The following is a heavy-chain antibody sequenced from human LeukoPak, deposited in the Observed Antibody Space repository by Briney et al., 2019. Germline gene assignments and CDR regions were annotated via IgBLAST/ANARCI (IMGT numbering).Heavy chain of an antibody. Sequence: GASVQVSCKASGYTFTSYDINWVRQATGQGLEGMGWMNPNSGNTGYAQKFQGRVTMTRNTSISTAYMELSSLRSEDTAVYYCAREFGGYCSGGSCYSGDAFDIWGQGTMVTVSS. CDR3: AREFGGYCSGGSCYSGDAFDI. CDR1: GYTFTSYD. CDR2: MNPNSGNT. V-gene: IGHV1-8*01. J-gene: IGHJ3*02. D-gene: IGHD2-15*01.